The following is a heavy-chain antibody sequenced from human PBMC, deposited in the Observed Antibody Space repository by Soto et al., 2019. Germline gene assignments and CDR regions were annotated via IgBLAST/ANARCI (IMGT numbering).Heavy chain of an antibody. CDR1: GYTFTRSG. CDR2: ISTYNGDT. V-gene: IGHV1-18*01. Sequence: ASVKVSCKASGYTFTRSGISWVRQAPGQGLEWMGWISTYNGDTNYAQTFQGRVTMTTDTSTSTVYMELRSLRSDDTAVYYCAREGVASFFYCGTETWGNGTPFIVYS. CDR3: AREGVASFFYCGTET. J-gene: IGHJ6*01. D-gene: IGHD3-3*01.